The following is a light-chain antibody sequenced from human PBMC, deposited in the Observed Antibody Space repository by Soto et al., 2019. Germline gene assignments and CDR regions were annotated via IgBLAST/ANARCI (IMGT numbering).Light chain of an antibody. CDR2: AAS. Sequence: DIQMTQSPSSLSASVGDRVTITCRASQSISSYLNWYQQKPGKAPKLLIYAASSLQSGVPSRFSGSASGTDFTLTISSLQPEDFATYYCQQYGSSPYTFGQGTKVDIK. V-gene: IGKV1-39*01. CDR1: QSISSY. J-gene: IGKJ2*01. CDR3: QQYGSSPYT.